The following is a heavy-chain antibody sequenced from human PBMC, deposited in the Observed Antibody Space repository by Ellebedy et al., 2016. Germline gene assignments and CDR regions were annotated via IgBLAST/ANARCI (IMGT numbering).Heavy chain of an antibody. CDR2: ISANGDKR. J-gene: IGHJ4*02. V-gene: IGHV3-23*01. CDR1: GLNFNTFF. Sequence: GESLKISXTASGLNFNTFFMSWVRQAPGKGLERVATISANGDKRDLADSVQGRFTISRDNFRNTLHLQMNSLRAEDTAVYYCYYGHYSGSWGQGTLVTVSS. CDR3: YYGHYSGS. D-gene: IGHD4-17*01.